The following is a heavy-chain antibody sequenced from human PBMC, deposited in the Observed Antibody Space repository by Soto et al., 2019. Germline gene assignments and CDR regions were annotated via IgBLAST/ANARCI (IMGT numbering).Heavy chain of an antibody. V-gene: IGHV3-23*01. J-gene: IGHJ4*02. CDR1: GFTFSSYA. CDR3: AKDLGDSSGYYDY. Sequence: PGGSLRLSCAASGFTFSSYAMSWVRQAPGKGLEWVSAISGSGGSAYYADSVKGRFTISRDNSKNTLYLQMNSLRAEDTAVYYCAKDLGDSSGYYDYWGQGTLVTVSS. CDR2: ISGSGGSA. D-gene: IGHD3-22*01.